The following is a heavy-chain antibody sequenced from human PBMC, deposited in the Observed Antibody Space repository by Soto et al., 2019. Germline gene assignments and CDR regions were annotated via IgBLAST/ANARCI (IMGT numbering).Heavy chain of an antibody. CDR3: AKWVYCSGGSCYSGWFDP. J-gene: IGHJ5*02. CDR1: GFTFSSYA. V-gene: IGHV3-23*01. Sequence: EVQLLESGGGLVQPGGSLRLSCAASGFTFSSYAMSWVRQAPGKGLEWVSAISGSGGSTYYADSVKGRFTISRDNSKNTLYLQMNSLRAEDTDVYYCAKWVYCSGGSCYSGWFDPWGQGTLVTVSS. D-gene: IGHD2-15*01. CDR2: ISGSGGST.